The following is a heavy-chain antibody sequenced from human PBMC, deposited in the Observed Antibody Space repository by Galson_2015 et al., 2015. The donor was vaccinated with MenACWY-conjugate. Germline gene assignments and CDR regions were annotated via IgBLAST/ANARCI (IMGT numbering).Heavy chain of an antibody. CDR2: IYPGDSDT. D-gene: IGHD2-21*02. Sequence: QSGAEVKKPGESLKISCKGSGYSFTNYWIGWVSQMPGKGLEWMGIIYPGDSDTRYSPSFQGQVTISADKSISTAYLQWSSLKASDTAMYYCARPLDCRGDCYWGYFDYWAQSTLVTVSS. J-gene: IGHJ4*02. CDR1: GYSFTNYW. V-gene: IGHV5-51*01. CDR3: ARPLDCRGDCYWGYFDY.